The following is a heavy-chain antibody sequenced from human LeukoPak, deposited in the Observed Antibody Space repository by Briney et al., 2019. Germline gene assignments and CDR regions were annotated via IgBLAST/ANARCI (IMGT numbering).Heavy chain of an antibody. CDR3: TTEGAQFLFSKYFVYFDS. J-gene: IGHJ4*02. D-gene: IGHD3-9*01. CDR2: IKSKTDGETT. V-gene: IGHV3-15*01. Sequence: PGGSLRLSCAASGFTFTNVWMSWVRQAPGKGLEWVGRIKSKTDGETTDYAAPVKGRFSISRDDSKNTLYLQMNTLKTEDTAVYYCTTEGAQFLFSKYFVYFDSWGQGALATVSS. CDR1: GFTFTNVW.